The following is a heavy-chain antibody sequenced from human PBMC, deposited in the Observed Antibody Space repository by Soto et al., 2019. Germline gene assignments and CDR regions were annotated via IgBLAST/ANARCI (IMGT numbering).Heavy chain of an antibody. J-gene: IGHJ4*02. V-gene: IGHV1-18*01. CDR2: ISAYNGNT. CDR3: ARDLSSSHY. CDR1: GYSFTDYG. D-gene: IGHD6-13*01. Sequence: ASVKVSCKASGYSFTDYGISWVRQAPGQGLEWMGWISAYNGNTDYVQEFQGRVSMTKDTSTTTVYMELTNLRSDDTAVYYCARDLSSSHYWGEGTLVPV.